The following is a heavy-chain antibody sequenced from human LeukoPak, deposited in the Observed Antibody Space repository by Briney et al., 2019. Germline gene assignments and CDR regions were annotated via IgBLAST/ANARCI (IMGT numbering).Heavy chain of an antibody. J-gene: IGHJ6*03. Sequence: SETLSLTCAVYGGSFSGYYWSWIRQPPGKGLEWIGEINHSGSTNYNPSLKSRVTMSVDTSNNQVSLNVSSVTAADTGVYYCARPSSGYYYDYMDVWGKGTLVTVSS. CDR2: INHSGST. CDR3: ARPSSGYYYDYMDV. V-gene: IGHV4-34*01. D-gene: IGHD3-22*01. CDR1: GGSFSGYY.